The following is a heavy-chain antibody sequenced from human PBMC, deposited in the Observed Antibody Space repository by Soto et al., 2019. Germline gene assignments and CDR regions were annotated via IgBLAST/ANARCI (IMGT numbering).Heavy chain of an antibody. CDR1: GFTFGDYW. Sequence: EVQLVESGGGLVQPGGSLRLSCAASGFTFGDYWMHWARQAPGKGLVWVARIGSDGTSSSYADSVKGRFTISRDNAKNTLYLQMNSLRADDTAVYYGARDITGWTWGQGTLVTVSS. D-gene: IGHD6-19*01. CDR2: IGSDGTSS. V-gene: IGHV3-74*03. J-gene: IGHJ5*02. CDR3: ARDITGWT.